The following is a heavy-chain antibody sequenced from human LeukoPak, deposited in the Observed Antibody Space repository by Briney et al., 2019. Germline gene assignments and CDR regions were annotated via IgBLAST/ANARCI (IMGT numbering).Heavy chain of an antibody. CDR2: VDPEDGDT. V-gene: IGHV1-69-2*01. Sequence: ASVKVSCKASGYTFTDHYIHWVQQVPGKGPQWMGRVDPEDGDTRYAEQFQGRVTITADTSINTVYVDLSSLRSDDTAVYYCATGRIVETGNIWGQGTLVIVSS. CDR3: ATGRIVETGNI. D-gene: IGHD1-1*01. CDR1: GYTFTDHY. J-gene: IGHJ4*02.